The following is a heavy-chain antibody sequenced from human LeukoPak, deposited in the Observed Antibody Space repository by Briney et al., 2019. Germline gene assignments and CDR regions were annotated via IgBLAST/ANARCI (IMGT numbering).Heavy chain of an antibody. J-gene: IGHJ4*02. CDR3: ARGVPVAGLDF. D-gene: IGHD6-19*01. CDR1: GGGISSSNW. V-gene: IGHV4-4*02. CDR2: IYHSGST. Sequence: SETLSFTCAVSGGGISSSNWSSWVRQPPGKGLEWIGEIYHSGSTNYNPSLKSRVTISVDKSKNQFSLKLSSVTAADTAVYHCARGVPVAGLDFWGQGTLVTVSS.